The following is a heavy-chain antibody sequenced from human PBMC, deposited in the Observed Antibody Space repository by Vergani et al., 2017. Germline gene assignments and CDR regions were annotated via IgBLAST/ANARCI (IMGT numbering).Heavy chain of an antibody. V-gene: IGHV3-30*02. D-gene: IGHD5-24*01. J-gene: IGHJ4*02. Sequence: QVQLVESGGGVVQPGGSLRLSCAASGFTFSSYGMHWVRQAPGKGLEWVAFIRYDGSNKYYADSVKGRFTISRDNSKNTLYLQMNSLRAEDTAVYYCAKDSIDGYKKGGFDYWGQGTLVTVSS. CDR3: AKDSIDGYKKGGFDY. CDR2: IRYDGSNK. CDR1: GFTFSSYG.